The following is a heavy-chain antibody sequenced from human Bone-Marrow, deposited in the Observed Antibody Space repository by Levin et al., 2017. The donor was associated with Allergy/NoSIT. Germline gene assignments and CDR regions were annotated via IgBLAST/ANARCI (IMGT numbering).Heavy chain of an antibody. CDR3: ARGGCDRTSCLDH. CDR2: ILNDGTT. CDR1: AFTFRNYY. Sequence: GGSLRLSCTASAFTFRNYYKHWVRQAPGMGLVGVPNILNDGTTNYADSVKGRFTISRDNAKNTLYLQMNSLGEEDTAVYFCARGGCDRTSCLDHWGQGILVTVSS. V-gene: IGHV3-74*01. J-gene: IGHJ4*02. D-gene: IGHD2-2*01.